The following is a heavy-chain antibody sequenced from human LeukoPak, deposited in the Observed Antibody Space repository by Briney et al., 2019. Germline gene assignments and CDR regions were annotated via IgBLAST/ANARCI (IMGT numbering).Heavy chain of an antibody. Sequence: GGSLRLSCAASGFTFNDYYMSWIRQAPGEGLEWLSYINIGGTNTHYADSVKGRFTISRDNAKKSLYLEMNNLRAEDTAVYYCATDGAGFDTWARESWSPSPQ. CDR2: INIGGTNT. CDR1: GFTFNDYY. V-gene: IGHV3-11*01. J-gene: IGHJ5*02. CDR3: ATDGAGFDT.